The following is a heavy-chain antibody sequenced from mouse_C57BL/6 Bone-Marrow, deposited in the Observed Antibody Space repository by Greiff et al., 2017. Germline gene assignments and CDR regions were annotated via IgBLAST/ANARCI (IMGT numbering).Heavy chain of an antibody. CDR2: IRNKANGYTT. Sequence: EVKLVESGGGLVQPGGSLSLSCAASGFTFTDYYMSWVRQPPGKALEWLGFIRNKANGYTTEYSASVKGLFTISRDNSKSILYRQMNALSAEDSATYYCSRYTTVVGYFDYWGQGTTLTVSS. V-gene: IGHV7-3*01. CDR3: SRYTTVVGYFDY. J-gene: IGHJ2*01. D-gene: IGHD1-1*01. CDR1: GFTFTDYY.